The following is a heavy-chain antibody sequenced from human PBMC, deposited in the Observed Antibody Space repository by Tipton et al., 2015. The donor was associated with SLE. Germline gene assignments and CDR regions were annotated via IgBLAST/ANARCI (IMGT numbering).Heavy chain of an antibody. V-gene: IGHV4-4*02. CDR3: ARGASGWL. Sequence: TLSLTCAVSGGSVSSSNWWSWVRQPPGKGLEWIGEIYHSGSTNYNPSLKSRVTISVDTSKNQLSLKLSSVTAADTAVYYCARGASGWLWGQGTLVTVSS. CDR1: GGSVSSSNW. J-gene: IGHJ4*02. CDR2: IYHSGST. D-gene: IGHD6-19*01.